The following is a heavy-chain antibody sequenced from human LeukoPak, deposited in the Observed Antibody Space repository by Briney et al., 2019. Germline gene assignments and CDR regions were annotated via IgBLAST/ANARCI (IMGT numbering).Heavy chain of an antibody. CDR2: INHSGST. CDR1: GGSFRGYY. V-gene: IGHV4-34*01. D-gene: IGHD3-3*01. J-gene: IGHJ3*02. CDR3: ARGRAIFGVVDAFDI. Sequence: PSETLSLTCAVYGGSFRGYYWSWIRQPPGKWLEWIGEINHSGSTNYNPSLKSRVTISVDTSKNQFSLKLSSVTAADTAVYYCARGRAIFGVVDAFDIWGQGTMVTVSS.